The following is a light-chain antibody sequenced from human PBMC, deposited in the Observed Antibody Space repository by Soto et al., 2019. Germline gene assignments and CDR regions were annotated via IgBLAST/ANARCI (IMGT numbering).Light chain of an antibody. CDR3: MQTLQGPPWP. CDR1: QNLLHSNGYNY. Sequence: DIVVTQSPLTLPVTLGETASICCRSSQNLLHSNGYNYLDSYLQKPGHTQLLLIYLGSNRASGVPDRYSGSGSGTDFTLKISRVEAEDVGVHYFMQTLQGPPWPVGQGTKVQIK. J-gene: IGKJ1*01. V-gene: IGKV2-28*01. CDR2: LGS.